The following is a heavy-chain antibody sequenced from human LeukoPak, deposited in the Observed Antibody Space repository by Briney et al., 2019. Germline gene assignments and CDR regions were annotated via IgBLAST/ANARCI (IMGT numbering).Heavy chain of an antibody. D-gene: IGHD4-17*01. V-gene: IGHV4-39*01. Sequence: SETLSLTCTASGGSISSSSYYWGWIRQPPGKGLEWIGSIHYSGSTYYNPSLKSRVTISVDTSKNQFSPKLSSVTAADTAVYYCARLDHLANGYGDPDYWGQGTLVTVSS. CDR3: ARLDHLANGYGDPDY. J-gene: IGHJ4*02. CDR1: GGSISSSSYY. CDR2: IHYSGST.